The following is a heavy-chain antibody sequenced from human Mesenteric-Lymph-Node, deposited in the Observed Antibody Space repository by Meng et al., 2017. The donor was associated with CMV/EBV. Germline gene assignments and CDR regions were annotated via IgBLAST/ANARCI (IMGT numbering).Heavy chain of an antibody. J-gene: IGHJ4*02. CDR3: ARVFLSTTLDF. D-gene: IGHD2/OR15-2a*01. CDR1: GFTFSDYY. Sequence: GGSLRLSCAASGFTFSDYYMSWVRQAPGKGLEWASHISSSGYTTDYADSVKGRFTISRDNAKNSLYLLMNSLRAEDTAVYYCARVFLSTTLDFWGQGTPVTVSS. V-gene: IGHV3-11*01. CDR2: ISSSGYTT.